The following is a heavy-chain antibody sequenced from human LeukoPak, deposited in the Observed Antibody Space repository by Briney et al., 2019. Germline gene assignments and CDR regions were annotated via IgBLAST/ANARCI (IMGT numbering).Heavy chain of an antibody. D-gene: IGHD4-17*01. V-gene: IGHV4-59*11. Sequence: SEALSLTCTVSGGSISSHYWSWIRQPPGKGLEWIGYISYIGSTNYNPSLKSRVTISVDTSKNQFSLKLSSVTAADAAVYFCARDPTTVTKGLDIWGQGTMVTVSS. CDR2: ISYIGST. J-gene: IGHJ3*02. CDR1: GGSISSHY. CDR3: ARDPTTVTKGLDI.